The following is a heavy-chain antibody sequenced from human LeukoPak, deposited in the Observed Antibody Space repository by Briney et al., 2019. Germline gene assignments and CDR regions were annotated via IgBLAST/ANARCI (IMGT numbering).Heavy chain of an antibody. CDR3: ARAKSRSEAFDS. V-gene: IGHV4-61*01. CDR1: GGSISSGKSY. CDR2: IYYNGNT. J-gene: IGHJ4*02. D-gene: IGHD2-2*01. Sequence: SETLSLTCTVSGGSISSGKSYWGWIRQPPGKGLEWITYIYYNGNTNYNPSLKSRVTISIYTSKNQFSLKLRSVTAADTAVYYCARAKSRSEAFDSWGQGTLVTVSS.